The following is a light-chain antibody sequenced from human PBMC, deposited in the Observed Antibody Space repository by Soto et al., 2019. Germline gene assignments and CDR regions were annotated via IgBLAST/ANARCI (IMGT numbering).Light chain of an antibody. CDR1: QYISSNY. Sequence: EVVLTQSPGTLSLSPGERATLSCRASQYISSNYLAWYQQKPGRAPRLLIFGAFNRAPGVPDRFSGSASGTDFALTISGLEPEDFAVYYCQPYDTSPLTFGGGTKV. V-gene: IGKV3-20*01. CDR3: QPYDTSPLT. J-gene: IGKJ4*01. CDR2: GAF.